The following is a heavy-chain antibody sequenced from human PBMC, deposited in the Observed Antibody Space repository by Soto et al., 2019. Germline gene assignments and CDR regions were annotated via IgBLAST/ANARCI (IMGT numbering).Heavy chain of an antibody. CDR3: ESNYYDSSVCPPEDD. J-gene: IGHJ4*02. CDR1: GGSISSNSHY. CDR2: IYYSENT. Sequence: PSETLSLTCTVSGGSISSNSHYSAWIRQPPGKGLEWIGSIYYSENTYYNSSLKSRVTISVDTSQNQFPPKLSSVTAADTAVYFCESNYYDSSVCPPEDDWGRGTLVIV. D-gene: IGHD3-22*01. V-gene: IGHV4-39*01.